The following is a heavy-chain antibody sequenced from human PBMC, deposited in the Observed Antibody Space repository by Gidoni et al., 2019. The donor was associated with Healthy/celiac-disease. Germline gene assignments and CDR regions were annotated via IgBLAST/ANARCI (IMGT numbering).Heavy chain of an antibody. D-gene: IGHD5-18*01. Sequence: QVQLQESVPGLVKPSETMSLTCTVSGYSISSGYYWGWIRQPTGKGLEWIGSIYHRGSTYYNPSLKSRVTISVDTSKNQFSLKLSSVTAADTAVYYCARDRGYSYGYGWFDPWGQGTLVTVSS. CDR1: GYSISSGYY. CDR2: IYHRGST. CDR3: ARDRGYSYGYGWFDP. V-gene: IGHV4-38-2*02. J-gene: IGHJ5*02.